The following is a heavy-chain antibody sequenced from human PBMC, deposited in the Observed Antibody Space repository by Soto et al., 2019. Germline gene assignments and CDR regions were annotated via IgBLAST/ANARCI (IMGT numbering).Heavy chain of an antibody. D-gene: IGHD2-15*01. J-gene: IGHJ4*02. V-gene: IGHV4-59*01. CDR1: GGSMSSYY. CDR2: ISYSGST. Sequence: ETLSLTCTVSGGSMSSYYWTWLRQSPGGGLEWIGYISYSGSTYYNPSLKSRVTISADTSKNQFSLRMNSMLAADTAVYYCARADPDASVGYWGQGTLVTVSS. CDR3: ARADPDASVGY.